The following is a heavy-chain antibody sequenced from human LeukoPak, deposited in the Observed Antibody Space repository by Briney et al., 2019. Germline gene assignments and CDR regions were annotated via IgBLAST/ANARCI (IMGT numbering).Heavy chain of an antibody. J-gene: IGHJ4*02. CDR1: GFTFSDYW. CDR2: VDTDGTNT. Sequence: PGGSLRLSCAASGFTFSDYWMHWVRQAPGMGLEWVSHVDTDGTNTNYADSVKGRFTISRDNAKNTAYLQMSALRAEDTAVYYCVRLSISSGYFYWGQGSLVTVSS. CDR3: VRLSISSGYFY. V-gene: IGHV3-74*01. D-gene: IGHD3-22*01.